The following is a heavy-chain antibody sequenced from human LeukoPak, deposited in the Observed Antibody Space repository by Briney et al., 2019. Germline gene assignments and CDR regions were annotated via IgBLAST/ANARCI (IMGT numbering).Heavy chain of an antibody. V-gene: IGHV4-39*01. CDR2: ISYSGIT. D-gene: IGHD6-19*01. Sequence: PSETLSLTCTVSGGSISTSIHYWGWIRQPPGKGLEWIGSISYSGITYYSPSLKSRVTISVDTSKNQFSLKLSSVTAADTAVYYCARGWGYSSGWYFDYWGQGTLVTVSS. CDR3: ARGWGYSSGWYFDY. J-gene: IGHJ4*02. CDR1: GGSISTSIHY.